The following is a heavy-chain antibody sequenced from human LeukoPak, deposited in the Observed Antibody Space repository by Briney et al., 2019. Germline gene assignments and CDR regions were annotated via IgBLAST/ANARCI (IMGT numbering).Heavy chain of an antibody. CDR3: ARSDTALLEGWFDP. CDR1: GGSISSSSYY. D-gene: IGHD5-18*01. J-gene: IGHJ5*02. CDR2: IYYCGST. Sequence: PSETLSLTCTVSGGSISSSSYYWGWIRQPPGKGLEWIGSIYYCGSTYYNPSLKSRVTISVDTAKNQPSLKLSAVTAADTAVYYCARSDTALLEGWFDPWGQGTLVTVYS. V-gene: IGHV4-39*07.